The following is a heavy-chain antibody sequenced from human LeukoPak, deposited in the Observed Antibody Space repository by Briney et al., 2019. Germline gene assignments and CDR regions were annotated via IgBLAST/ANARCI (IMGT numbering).Heavy chain of an antibody. CDR1: GFTFSSYG. CDR2: ISYDGSNK. CDR3: AKGYYDYVWGSYRPKYYFDY. V-gene: IGHV3-30*18. Sequence: GGSLRLSCAASGFTFSSYGMHWVRQAPGKGLEGVAVISYDGSNKYYADSVKGRFTISRDNSNNTLYLQMNSLRAEDTAVYYCAKGYYDYVWGSYRPKYYFDYWGQGTLVTVSS. D-gene: IGHD3-16*02. J-gene: IGHJ4*02.